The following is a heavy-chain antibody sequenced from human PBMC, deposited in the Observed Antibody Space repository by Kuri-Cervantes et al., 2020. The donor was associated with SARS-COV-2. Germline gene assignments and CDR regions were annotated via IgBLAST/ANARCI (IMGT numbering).Heavy chain of an antibody. D-gene: IGHD2-2*01. CDR2: ISAYNGNT. CDR1: GFTFTSYG. V-gene: IGHV1-18*01. J-gene: IGHJ5*02. Sequence: ASVKVSCKASGFTFTSYGISWVRPAPGQGLGWMGWISAYNGNTNYAQKLQGRVTMTTDTSTSTAYMELRSLRSDDTAVYYCARSLVVPAANWFDPWGQGTLVTVSS. CDR3: ARSLVVPAANWFDP.